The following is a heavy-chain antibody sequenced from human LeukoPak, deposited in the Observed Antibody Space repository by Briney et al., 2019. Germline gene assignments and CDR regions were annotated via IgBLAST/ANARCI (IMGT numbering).Heavy chain of an antibody. CDR1: GFTLSSYA. Sequence: GGSLRLSCAASGFTLSSYAMSWVRQAPGKGLEWVSLISGNAGSTYYADSVKGRFTISRDITKNTLYPQMNSLRAEDTATYYCAKDGVWFGESPPDYWGQGTLVTVSS. V-gene: IGHV3-23*01. J-gene: IGHJ4*02. CDR2: ISGNAGST. D-gene: IGHD3-10*01. CDR3: AKDGVWFGESPPDY.